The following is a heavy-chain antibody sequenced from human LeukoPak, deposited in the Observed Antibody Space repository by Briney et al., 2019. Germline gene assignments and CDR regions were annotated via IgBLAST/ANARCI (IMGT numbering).Heavy chain of an antibody. D-gene: IGHD3-22*01. Sequence: SETLSLTCTVSGGSISSYYWSWIRQPPGKGLEWIGYIDYSGSTNYNPSLKSRVTISVDTSKNQSSLKLSSVTAADTAVYYCARHPPDYYDSSGEPPAFDIWGQGTMVTVSS. CDR3: ARHPPDYYDSSGEPPAFDI. J-gene: IGHJ3*02. CDR1: GGSISSYY. V-gene: IGHV4-59*08. CDR2: IDYSGST.